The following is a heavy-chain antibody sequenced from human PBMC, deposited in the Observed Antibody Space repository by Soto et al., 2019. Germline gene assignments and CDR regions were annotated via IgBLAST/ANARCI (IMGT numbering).Heavy chain of an antibody. V-gene: IGHV3-23*01. CDR1: GFTFSSYA. CDR2: ISGSGGST. Sequence: GGSLRLSCAASGFTFSSYAMSWVRQAPGKGLEWVSAISGSGGSTYYADSVKGRFTISRDNSKNTLYLQMNSLRAEDTAVYYCAKGSNMVRGVYYYYYYYMDVWGKGTTVTVSS. D-gene: IGHD3-10*01. CDR3: AKGSNMVRGVYYYYYYYMDV. J-gene: IGHJ6*03.